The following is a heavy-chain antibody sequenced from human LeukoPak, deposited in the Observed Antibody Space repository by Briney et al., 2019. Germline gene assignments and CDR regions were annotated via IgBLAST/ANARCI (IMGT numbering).Heavy chain of an antibody. CDR1: GVSVSSYY. CDR2: FYPSGTA. Sequence: SETLSLTCSVSGVSVSSYYWSWIRQPAGKGLEWIGRFYPSGTAHYNPSLKSRVTMSVDTSKNQFSLKLISVTAADTAVYYCADDYGDWGQGTQVTVSS. D-gene: IGHD4-17*01. J-gene: IGHJ4*02. CDR3: ADDYGD. V-gene: IGHV4-4*07.